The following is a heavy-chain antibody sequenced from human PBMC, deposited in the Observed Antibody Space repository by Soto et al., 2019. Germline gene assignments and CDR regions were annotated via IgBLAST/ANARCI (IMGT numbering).Heavy chain of an antibody. Sequence: GGSLRLSCAASGFTFSSYWMSWVRQAPGKGLEWVANIKQDGSEKYYVDSVKGRFIISRDNSKNTLYLLMNSLRAEDTALYYCAKQRADYGSGADTFYFDSWGQGALVTVSS. J-gene: IGHJ4*02. CDR3: AKQRADYGSGADTFYFDS. CDR2: IKQDGSEK. D-gene: IGHD3-10*01. V-gene: IGHV3-7*03. CDR1: GFTFSSYW.